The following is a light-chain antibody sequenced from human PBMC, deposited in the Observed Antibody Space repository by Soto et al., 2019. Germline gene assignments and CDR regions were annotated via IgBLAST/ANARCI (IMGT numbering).Light chain of an antibody. CDR3: LQFNGYPFT. J-gene: IGKJ3*01. V-gene: IGKV1-13*02. CDR1: QGISSA. CDR2: DAS. Sequence: AIQLTQSPSSLSASVGDRVTITCRASQGISSALAWYQQKPGKAPSLLIYDASRLESGVPSRFSGSGSGTDFTLTISSLQPEDFAPYCCLQFNGYPFTFGPGTKVDIK.